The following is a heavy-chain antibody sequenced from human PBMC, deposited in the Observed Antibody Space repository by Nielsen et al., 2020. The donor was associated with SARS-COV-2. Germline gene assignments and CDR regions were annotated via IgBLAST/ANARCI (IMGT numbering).Heavy chain of an antibody. J-gene: IGHJ6*02. D-gene: IGHD6-13*01. V-gene: IGHV1-3*01. CDR2: INAGNDNT. CDR1: GYTFTSYA. CDR3: ARAYSSSSHLYGMDV. Sequence: ASVKVSCKASGYTFTSYAMHWVRQAPGQRLEWMGWINAGNDNTKFSQKFQGRVTMTRDTSISTAYMELSSLRSEDTAVYYCARAYSSSSHLYGMDVWGQGTTVTVSS.